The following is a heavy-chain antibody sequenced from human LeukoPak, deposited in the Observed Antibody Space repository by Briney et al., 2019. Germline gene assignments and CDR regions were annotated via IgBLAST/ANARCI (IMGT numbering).Heavy chain of an antibody. Sequence: GGSLRLSCAASGFTFSSYAMSWVRQAPGKGLEWVSAISGSGGSTYYADSVKGRFTISRDNAKNSLYLQMNSLRAEDTALYYCAKGLFGEFFFDYWGQGTLVTVSS. CDR1: GFTFSSYA. D-gene: IGHD3-10*01. CDR2: ISGSGGST. J-gene: IGHJ4*02. CDR3: AKGLFGEFFFDY. V-gene: IGHV3-23*01.